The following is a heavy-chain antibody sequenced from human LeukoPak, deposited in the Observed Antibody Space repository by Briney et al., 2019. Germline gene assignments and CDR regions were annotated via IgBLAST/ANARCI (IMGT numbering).Heavy chain of an antibody. Sequence: PSETLSLTCTVSGGSISSYYWSWIRQPPGKGLEWIGYIYYSGSTNYNPSLKSRVTISVDTSKNQFSLKLSSVTAADTAVYYCAREDGYCSSTSCYGGAFDIWGQGTMVTVSS. J-gene: IGHJ3*02. CDR2: IYYSGST. CDR1: GGSISSYY. V-gene: IGHV4-59*01. CDR3: AREDGYCSSTSCYGGAFDI. D-gene: IGHD2-2*03.